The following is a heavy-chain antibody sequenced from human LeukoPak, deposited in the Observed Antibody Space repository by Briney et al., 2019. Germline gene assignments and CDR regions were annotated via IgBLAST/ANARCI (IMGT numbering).Heavy chain of an antibody. V-gene: IGHV3-11*05. D-gene: IGHD3-16*01. CDR1: GFTFSDFY. Sequence: PGGSLRLSCAASGFTFSDFYMTWIRQAPGKGLEWISYISQTSTDIRYADSVKGRFTISRDNAKNSLYLQMDSLRAEDTAVYYCTRDPRLSDYWGQGTLVTVSS. J-gene: IGHJ4*02. CDR2: ISQTSTDI. CDR3: TRDPRLSDY.